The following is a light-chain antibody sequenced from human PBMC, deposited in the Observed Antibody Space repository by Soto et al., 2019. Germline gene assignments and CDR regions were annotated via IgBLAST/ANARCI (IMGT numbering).Light chain of an antibody. CDR3: AAWDGSLNVVL. CDR1: SSNIGSHA. CDR2: RND. V-gene: IGLV1-44*01. Sequence: QSVLTQPPSASGTPGQRVTISCSGSSSNIGSHAVNWYQHVPGTAPKPLLNRNDQRASGVPDRFSGSKSGTSASLAISGLQSEDEADYYCAAWDGSLNVVLFGGGTKVTVL. J-gene: IGLJ2*01.